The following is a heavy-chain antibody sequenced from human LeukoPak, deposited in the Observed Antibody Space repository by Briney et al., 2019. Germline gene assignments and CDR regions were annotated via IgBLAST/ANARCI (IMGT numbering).Heavy chain of an antibody. V-gene: IGHV3-15*01. Sequence: GGSLRLSCAASGFSISIAWMSWVRQAPGKGLEWVGRIKSKGDGETRDYAAPVKDRFIISRDDSKNMLYLQMNSLKTEDTAIDYCAAVGEWLSNAFNLWGQGTMVTVSA. CDR1: GFSISIAW. CDR3: AAVGEWLSNAFNL. D-gene: IGHD3-22*01. J-gene: IGHJ3*01. CDR2: IKSKGDGETR.